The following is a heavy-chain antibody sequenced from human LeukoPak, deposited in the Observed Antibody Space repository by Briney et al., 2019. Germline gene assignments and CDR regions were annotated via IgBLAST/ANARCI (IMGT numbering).Heavy chain of an antibody. CDR2: ISAYNGNT. Sequence: ASVKVSCKASGFTFTSYGISWVRQAPGQGLEWMGWISAYNGNTNYAQKLQGRVTMTIDTSTSTAYMELRSLRSDDTAVYYCASSFGAVGYYYYGMDVWGQGTTVTVSS. J-gene: IGHJ6*02. V-gene: IGHV1-18*01. CDR3: ASSFGAVGYYYYGMDV. CDR1: GFTFTSYG. D-gene: IGHD6-19*01.